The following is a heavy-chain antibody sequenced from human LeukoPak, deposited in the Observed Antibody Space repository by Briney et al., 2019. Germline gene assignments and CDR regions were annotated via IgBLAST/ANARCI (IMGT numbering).Heavy chain of an antibody. Sequence: SETLSLTCTVSGGSISSSSYYWGWIRQPPGKVLEWIVSIYYSGSTYYNPSLKSRVTISVDTSKNQFSLKLSSVTAADTAVYYCARHNDLDAFDIWGQGTMVTVSS. V-gene: IGHV4-39*01. CDR3: ARHNDLDAFDI. CDR1: GGSISSSSYY. CDR2: IYYSGST. J-gene: IGHJ3*02. D-gene: IGHD3-3*01.